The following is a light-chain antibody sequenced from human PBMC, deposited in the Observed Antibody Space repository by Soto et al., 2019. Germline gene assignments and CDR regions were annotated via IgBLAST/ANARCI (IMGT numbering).Light chain of an antibody. Sequence: ENVLTQSPGTLSLSPGERATLSCRASQSVSSNYVAWYQQKPGQAPRLLVYGASSRATGIPDRFSGSGSGTDFTLTITSLEPEDFAVYYCQQRSNWPWTFGQGTKVDIK. CDR1: QSVSSNY. V-gene: IGKV3D-20*02. CDR2: GAS. CDR3: QQRSNWPWT. J-gene: IGKJ1*01.